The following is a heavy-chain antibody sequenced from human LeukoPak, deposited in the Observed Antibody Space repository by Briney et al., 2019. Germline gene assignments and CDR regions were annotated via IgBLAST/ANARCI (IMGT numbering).Heavy chain of an antibody. Sequence: QPGGSLRLSCAASGFTFSSYAMSWVRQAPGKGLEWVSAISGSGGSTYYADSVKGRFTISRDNSKNTLYLQMNSLRAEDTAVYYCANLPSGLWFEPNFDYWGQGTLVTVSS. D-gene: IGHD3-10*01. CDR2: ISGSGGST. V-gene: IGHV3-23*01. J-gene: IGHJ4*02. CDR1: GFTFSSYA. CDR3: ANLPSGLWFEPNFDY.